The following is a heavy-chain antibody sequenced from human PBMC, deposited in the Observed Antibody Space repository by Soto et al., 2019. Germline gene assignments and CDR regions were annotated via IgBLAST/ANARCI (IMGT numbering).Heavy chain of an antibody. CDR1: GYSFSNFD. J-gene: IGHJ6*02. CDR3: ARGNPYNYAGFDV. D-gene: IGHD2-2*01. Sequence: ASVKVSCKASGYSFSNFDINWLRLASGQVPQWMGLMNANTRNTFYSPRFQGKFTMTWDTSLSTAYMEMNNLMSDDTAVYYCARGNPYNYAGFDVWGQGTTVTVYS. V-gene: IGHV1-8*02. CDR2: MNANTRNT.